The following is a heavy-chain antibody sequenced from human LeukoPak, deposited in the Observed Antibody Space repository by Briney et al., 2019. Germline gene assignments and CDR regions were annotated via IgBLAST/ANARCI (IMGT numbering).Heavy chain of an antibody. D-gene: IGHD4-23*01. J-gene: IGHJ3*02. CDR2: IYYSGST. CDR1: GGSISSYY. CDR3: ARPRGNSPFFAFDI. V-gene: IGHV4-59*08. Sequence: LETLSLTCTVSGGSISSYYWSWIRQPPGKGLEWIGYIYYSGSTNYNPSLKSRVTISVDTSKNQFSLKLSSVTAADTAVYYCARPRGNSPFFAFDIWGQGTMVTVSS.